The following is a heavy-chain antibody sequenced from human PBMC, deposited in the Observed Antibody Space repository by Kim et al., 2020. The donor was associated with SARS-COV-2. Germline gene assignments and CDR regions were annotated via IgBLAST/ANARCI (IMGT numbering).Heavy chain of an antibody. CDR2: IYYSGST. J-gene: IGHJ6*02. CDR3: AGIAAAGTRPCCGMDV. CDR1: GGSISSSSYY. Sequence: SETLSLTCTFSGGSISSSSYYWGWIRQPPGKGLEWIGSIYYSGSTYYNPSLKSRVTISVDTSKNQFSLKLSSVTAADTAVYYCAGIAAAGTRPCCGMDVWGQGTTVTVSS. V-gene: IGHV4-39*01. D-gene: IGHD6-13*01.